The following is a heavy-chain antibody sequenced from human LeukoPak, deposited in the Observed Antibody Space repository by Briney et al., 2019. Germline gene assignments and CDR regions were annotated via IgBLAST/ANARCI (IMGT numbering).Heavy chain of an antibody. CDR3: ARGGREDCGGDCYSYTYFDY. V-gene: IGHV3-23*01. D-gene: IGHD2-21*02. CDR1: GFTLTSYA. Sequence: PGGSLRLSCAASGFTLTSYAMGWVRQAPGKGLEWVSDISVSGDRIYYADSVKGRFTISRDNSNNTLFLQMNSLRAEDTAVYYCARGGREDCGGDCYSYTYFDYWGQGTLVTVSS. CDR2: ISVSGDRI. J-gene: IGHJ4*02.